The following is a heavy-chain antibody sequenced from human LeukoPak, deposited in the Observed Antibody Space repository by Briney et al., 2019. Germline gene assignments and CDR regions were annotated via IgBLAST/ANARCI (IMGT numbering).Heavy chain of an antibody. Sequence: SETLSLTCTVSGGSISSGGYYWSWIRQHPGKGLEWIGYIYYSGSTYYNPSLKSRVTIPVDTSKNQFSLKLSSVTAADTAVYYCAREGLAAAAKLGMDVWGQGTTVTVSS. CDR3: AREGLAAAAKLGMDV. CDR1: GGSISSGGYY. V-gene: IGHV4-31*03. D-gene: IGHD6-13*01. J-gene: IGHJ6*02. CDR2: IYYSGST.